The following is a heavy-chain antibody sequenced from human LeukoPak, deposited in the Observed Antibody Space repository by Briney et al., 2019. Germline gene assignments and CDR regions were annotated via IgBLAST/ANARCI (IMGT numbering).Heavy chain of an antibody. Sequence: GGSLRLSCAASGFTFSSYSMNWVRQAPGKGLEWVSSISSSSSYIYYADSVKGRFTISRDNAKNSLYLQMNSLRAEDTAVYYCASHGRADCSSTSCSNDDPSHYYYYYMDVWGKGTTVTVSS. D-gene: IGHD2-2*01. CDR2: ISSSSSYI. V-gene: IGHV3-21*01. CDR3: ASHGRADCSSTSCSNDDPSHYYYYYMDV. CDR1: GFTFSSYS. J-gene: IGHJ6*03.